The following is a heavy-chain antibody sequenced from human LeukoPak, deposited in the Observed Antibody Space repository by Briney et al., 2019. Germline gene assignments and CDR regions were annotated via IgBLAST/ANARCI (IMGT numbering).Heavy chain of an antibody. J-gene: IGHJ6*02. CDR1: GYTFTGYY. V-gene: IGHV1-18*04. CDR2: ISAYNGNT. Sequence: GASVKVSCKASGYTFTGYYMHWVRQAPGQGLEWMGWISAYNGNTNYAQKLQGRVTMTTDTSTSTAYMELRSLRSDDTAVYYCARECWVYYGSGSRPLYYYYGMDVWGQGTTVTVSS. D-gene: IGHD3-10*01. CDR3: ARECWVYYGSGSRPLYYYYGMDV.